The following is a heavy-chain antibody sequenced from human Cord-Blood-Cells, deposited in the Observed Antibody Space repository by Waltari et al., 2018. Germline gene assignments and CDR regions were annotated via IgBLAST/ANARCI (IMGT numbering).Heavy chain of an antibody. Sequence: QVQLVESGGGVVQPGRSLRLSCAASGFTLSSYGMHWVRQAPGKGLEWVAVIWYDGSNKYYADSVKGRFTISRDNSKNTLYLQMNSLRAEDTAMYYCAKGGASKLAFFDYWGQGTLVTVSS. CDR3: AKGGASKLAFFDY. J-gene: IGHJ4*02. CDR2: IWYDGSNK. D-gene: IGHD1-1*01. V-gene: IGHV3-30*18. CDR1: GFTLSSYG.